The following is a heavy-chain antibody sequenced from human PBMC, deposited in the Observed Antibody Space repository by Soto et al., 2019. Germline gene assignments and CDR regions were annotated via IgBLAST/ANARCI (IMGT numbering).Heavy chain of an antibody. Sequence: QVQLVQSGAEVKKPGASVKVSCKASGYTFTSYGISWVRQAPGQGLEWMGWINAYNGNTNYAQKLQGRVTMTTDTXXSTXXXXXXSLXSDDTAVYYCARVLPPFDPWGQGTLVTVSS. CDR2: INAYNGNT. J-gene: IGHJ5*02. CDR3: ARVLPPFDP. V-gene: IGHV1-18*01. CDR1: GYTFTSYG.